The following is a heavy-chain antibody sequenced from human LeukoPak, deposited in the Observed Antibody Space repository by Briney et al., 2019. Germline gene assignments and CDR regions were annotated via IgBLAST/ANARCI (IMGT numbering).Heavy chain of an antibody. V-gene: IGHV4-31*03. Sequence: KPSETLSLTCTVSGGSISSGGYYWSWIRQHPGKGLEWIGYIYYSGSTYYNPSLKSRVTISVDTSKNQFSLKLSSVTAADTAVYYCARDGFYDSSGSIWYFDLWGRGTLVTVSS. CDR3: ARDGFYDSSGSIWYFDL. D-gene: IGHD3-22*01. CDR1: GGSISSGGYY. CDR2: IYYSGST. J-gene: IGHJ2*01.